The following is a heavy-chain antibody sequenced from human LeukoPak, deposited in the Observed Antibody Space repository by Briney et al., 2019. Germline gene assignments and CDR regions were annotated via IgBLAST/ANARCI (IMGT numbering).Heavy chain of an antibody. V-gene: IGHV1-69*01. CDR1: GGTFSSYA. CDR2: IIPIFGTA. D-gene: IGHD1-14*01. CDR3: ARGTLWSHAFDI. Sequence: SVKVSCKASGGTFSSYAISWVRQAPGQGLEWMGGIIPIFGTANYAQKFQGRVTITADESTSTAYMELSSLRSEDTAVYYCARGTLWSHAFDIWSQGTMVTVSS. J-gene: IGHJ3*02.